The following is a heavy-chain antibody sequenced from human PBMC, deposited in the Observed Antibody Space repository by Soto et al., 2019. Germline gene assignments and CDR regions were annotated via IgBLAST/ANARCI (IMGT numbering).Heavy chain of an antibody. CDR1: GFSLSTSGVG. V-gene: IGHV2-5*02. CDR2: IYWDDDK. J-gene: IGHJ4*02. CDR3: AHTQHYDYICGSYRSNYFDY. D-gene: IGHD3-16*02. Sequence: QITLKESGPTLVKPTQTLTLTCTFSGFSLSTSGVGVGWIRQPPGKALAWLALIYWDDDKRYSPSLKSRLTITKDTSKNQLVLTMTNMDPVDTATYYCAHTQHYDYICGSYRSNYFDYWGQGTLVTVSS.